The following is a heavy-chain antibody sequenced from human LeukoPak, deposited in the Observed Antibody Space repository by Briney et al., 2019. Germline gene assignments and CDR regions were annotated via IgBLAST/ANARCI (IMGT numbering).Heavy chain of an antibody. Sequence: PSETLSLTCAVSGGSISSSNWWSWVRQPPGKGLEWIGEIYHSGSTNYNPSLKSRVTISVDKSKNQFSLKLSSVTAADTAVYYCAREKDFPTWYFDLWGRGTLVTVSS. J-gene: IGHJ2*01. CDR2: IYHSGST. CDR1: GGSISSSNW. V-gene: IGHV4-4*02. CDR3: AREKDFPTWYFDL. D-gene: IGHD3-3*01.